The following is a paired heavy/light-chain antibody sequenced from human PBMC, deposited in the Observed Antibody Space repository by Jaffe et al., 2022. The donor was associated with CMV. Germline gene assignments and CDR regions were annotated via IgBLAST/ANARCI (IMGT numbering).Light chain of an antibody. J-gene: IGKJ2*01. CDR1: QGISSA. Sequence: AIQLTQSPSSLSASVGDRVTITCRASQGISSALAWYQQKPGKAPKLLIYDASSLESGVPSRFSGSGSGTDFTLTISSLQPEDFATYYCQQFNNYPHLTFGQGTKLEIK. V-gene: IGKV1D-13*01. CDR3: QQFNNYPHLT. CDR2: DAS.
Heavy chain of an antibody. Sequence: QVQLVESGGGVVQPGRSLRLSCAASGFTFSSYGMHWVRQAPGKGLEWVAVIWYDGSNKYYADSVKGRFTISRDNSKNTLYLQMNSLRAEDTAVYYCARARKSNYYYYMDVWGKGTTVTVSS. CDR2: IWYDGSNK. V-gene: IGHV3-33*08. J-gene: IGHJ6*03. CDR1: GFTFSSYG. CDR3: ARARKSNYYYYMDV.